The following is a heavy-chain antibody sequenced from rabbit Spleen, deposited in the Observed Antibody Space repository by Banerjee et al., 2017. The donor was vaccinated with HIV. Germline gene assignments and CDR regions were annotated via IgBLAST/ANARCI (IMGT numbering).Heavy chain of an antibody. V-gene: IGHV1S40*01. Sequence: QSLEESGGDLVKPEGSLTLTCTASGFSFNSFHYICWVRQAPGKGLEWIGYIEPIFGRTYYASWVDGRFTISSHNAQNTLYLQLTSLTGADTATYFCARDAGTSFSTYGMDRWGPGTLVT. J-gene: IGHJ6*01. CDR3: ARDAGTSFSTYGMDR. CDR2: IEPIFGRT. CDR1: GFSFNSFHY. D-gene: IGHD8-1*01.